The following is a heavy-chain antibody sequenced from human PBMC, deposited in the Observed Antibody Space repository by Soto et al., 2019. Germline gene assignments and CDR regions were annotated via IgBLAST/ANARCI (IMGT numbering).Heavy chain of an antibody. CDR3: ARVAELWGEAFDI. CDR2: IYLGGST. CDR1: GGSIRSGSYY. Sequence: QVQLQESGPGLVKPSQTLSLTCTVSGGSIRSGSYYWSWIRQHPGQGLEWVGYIYLGGSTYYNPSLETQFTISLDTSKNHFSLKLSSVTAADTAVYYCARVAELWGEAFDIWGQGTMVTVSS. J-gene: IGHJ3*02. V-gene: IGHV4-31*01. D-gene: IGHD3-16*01.